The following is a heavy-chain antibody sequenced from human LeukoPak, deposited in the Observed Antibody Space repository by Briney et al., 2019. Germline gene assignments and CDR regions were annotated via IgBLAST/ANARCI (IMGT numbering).Heavy chain of an antibody. Sequence: GGSLRLSCSASGFTFSGFAMGWVRQAPGKGLEWGSSISGSGGNTDYADSVEGRFTISRDNSKNTLLLQMISLIAEDTALYYCARGRGGDYVPSRFDYWGQGTLVTVSS. CDR3: ARGRGGDYVPSRFDY. D-gene: IGHD4-17*01. CDR1: GFTFSGFA. J-gene: IGHJ4*02. CDR2: ISGSGGNT. V-gene: IGHV3-23*01.